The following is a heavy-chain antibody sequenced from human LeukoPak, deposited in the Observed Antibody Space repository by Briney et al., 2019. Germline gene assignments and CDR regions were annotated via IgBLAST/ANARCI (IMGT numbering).Heavy chain of an antibody. CDR2: IYYSGTT. V-gene: IGHV4-4*02. CDR3: ARGTLYSGWSYYFDS. D-gene: IGHD6-19*01. Sequence: GSLRLSCAASGFTFSSYWMSWVRQPPGKGLEWIGSIYYSGTTKYNPSLKSRVTISVDNSNNKFSLRLSSVTAADTALYYCARGTLYSGWSYYFDSWGQGTLVTVSS. CDR1: GFTFSSYW. J-gene: IGHJ4*02.